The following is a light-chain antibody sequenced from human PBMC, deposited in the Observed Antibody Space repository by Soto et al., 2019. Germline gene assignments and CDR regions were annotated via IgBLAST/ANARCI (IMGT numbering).Light chain of an antibody. CDR3: GSWDSSLSAYV. CDR1: SSNIGGNS. J-gene: IGLJ1*01. Sequence: QSVLTQPRSGVAAPGQRVTISCSGSSSNIGGNSVSWYQQLPGTAPKLLIYDDDKRPSGIPDRFSGSKSGTSATLGITGFQTGDEADYYCGSWDSSLSAYVFGTGTKVTVL. CDR2: DDD. V-gene: IGLV1-51*01.